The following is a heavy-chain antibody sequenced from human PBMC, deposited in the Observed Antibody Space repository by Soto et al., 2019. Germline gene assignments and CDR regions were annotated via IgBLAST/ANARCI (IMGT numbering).Heavy chain of an antibody. CDR3: ASYTVTNYYYYYMDV. Sequence: SVEVSCKASGGTFCSYTISWVRQAPGQGLEWMGRIIPILGIANYAQKFQGRVTITADKSTSTAYMELSSLRSEDTAVYYCASYTVTNYYYYYMDVWGKGTTVTVSS. V-gene: IGHV1-69*02. CDR1: GGTFCSYT. CDR2: IIPILGIA. J-gene: IGHJ6*03. D-gene: IGHD4-17*01.